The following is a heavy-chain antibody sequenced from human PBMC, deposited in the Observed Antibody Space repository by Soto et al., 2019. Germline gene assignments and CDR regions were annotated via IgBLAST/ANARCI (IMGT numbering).Heavy chain of an antibody. J-gene: IGHJ6*02. CDR1: GFTLSAYD. V-gene: IGHV3-13*05. CDR2: LGAVDDP. CDR3: ARAYSGRLPRREDYYYAMDV. D-gene: IGHD2-15*01. Sequence: GSLRLSCAASGFTLSAYDMHWVRQAEGKGLEWVSALGAVDDPYYLVSVKGRFTISRENAKNPLYLQMNNLRAGDTAVYYCARAYSGRLPRREDYYYAMDVWGQGTTVTVSS.